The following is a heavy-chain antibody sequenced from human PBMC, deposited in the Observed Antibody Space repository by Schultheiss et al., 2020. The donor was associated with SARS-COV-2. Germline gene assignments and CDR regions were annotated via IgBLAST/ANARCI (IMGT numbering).Heavy chain of an antibody. D-gene: IGHD3-3*01. Sequence: SETLSLTCTVSGGSISSSSYYWGWIRQPPGKGLEWIGSIYYRGSTNYNPSLKSRVTISVDTSKNQFSLKLSSVTAADTAVYYCARLSPYYDFWSGYQGPYYYGMDVWGQGTTVTVSS. CDR3: ARLSPYYDFWSGYQGPYYYGMDV. CDR2: IYYRGST. CDR1: GGSISSSSYY. J-gene: IGHJ6*02. V-gene: IGHV4-39*07.